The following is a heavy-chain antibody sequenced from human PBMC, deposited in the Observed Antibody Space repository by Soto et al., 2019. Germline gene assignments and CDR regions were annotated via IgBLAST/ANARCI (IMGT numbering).Heavy chain of an antibody. CDR2: ISGYNGNT. D-gene: IGHD3-10*01. V-gene: IGHV1-18*04. Sequence: QVQLVQSGAEVKKPGASVKVSCKASGYTFTSYGVSWVRQAPGQGLEWMGWISGYNGNTNYALKLQGSVTMTTDSSTSTAYMELRSLRSDDTAVYYCARAGKYYYGSGSPYYYGMDVWGQGITVTVYS. CDR1: GYTFTSYG. CDR3: ARAGKYYYGSGSPYYYGMDV. J-gene: IGHJ6*02.